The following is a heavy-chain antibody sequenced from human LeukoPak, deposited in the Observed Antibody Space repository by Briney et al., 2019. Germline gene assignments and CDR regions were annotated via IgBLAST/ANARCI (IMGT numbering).Heavy chain of an antibody. V-gene: IGHV1-18*01. D-gene: IGHD3-22*01. J-gene: IGHJ4*02. CDR1: GYTFTSYG. Sequence: ASVKVSCKASGYTFTSYGISWVRQAPGQGLEWMGWISAYNGNTNYAQKLQGRVTMTRDMSTSTVYMELSSLRSEDTAVYYCARGSHYYDSSGYGYWGQGTLVTVSS. CDR3: ARGSHYYDSSGYGY. CDR2: ISAYNGNT.